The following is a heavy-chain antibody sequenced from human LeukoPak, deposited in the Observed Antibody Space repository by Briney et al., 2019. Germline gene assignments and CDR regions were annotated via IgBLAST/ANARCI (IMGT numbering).Heavy chain of an antibody. J-gene: IGHJ6*03. CDR3: TRGSIAYYYMDV. CDR1: GGSISSYY. CDR2: IYYSGST. D-gene: IGHD3-22*01. Sequence: KTSETLSLTCTVSGGSISSYYWSWIRQPPGKGLEWIGYIYYSGSTNYNPSLKSRVTISVDTSKNQFSLKLSSVTAADTAVYYCTRGSIAYYYMDVWGQGTTVTISS. V-gene: IGHV4-59*01.